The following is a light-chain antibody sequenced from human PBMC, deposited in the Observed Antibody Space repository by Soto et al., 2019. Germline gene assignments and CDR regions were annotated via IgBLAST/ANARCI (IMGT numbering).Light chain of an antibody. CDR2: AAS. Sequence: EIVLTQSPGTLSLSPGEGAALSCRASQSISKSNLAWYQQKPGQAPGLLVYAASSRATGIPVRFSGSGSGTDFTLTISRLEPEDFAIYYCQQYDSPRGTFGQGTKVDIK. V-gene: IGKV3-20*01. CDR3: QQYDSPRGT. J-gene: IGKJ1*01. CDR1: QSISKSN.